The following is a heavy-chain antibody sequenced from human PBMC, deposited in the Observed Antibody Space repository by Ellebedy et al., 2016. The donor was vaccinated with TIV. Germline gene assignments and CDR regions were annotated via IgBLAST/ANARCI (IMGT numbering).Heavy chain of an antibody. V-gene: IGHV1-46*01. CDR3: AREGYCSSTSCYEGHYYYGMDV. Sequence: AASVKVSCKASGYTFTSYYMHWVRQAPGQGLEWMGIINPSGGSTSYAQKLQGRVTMTTDTSTSTAYMELRSLRSDDTAVYYCAREGYCSSTSCYEGHYYYGMDVWGQGTTVTVSS. CDR2: INPSGGST. D-gene: IGHD2-2*01. CDR1: GYTFTSYY. J-gene: IGHJ6*02.